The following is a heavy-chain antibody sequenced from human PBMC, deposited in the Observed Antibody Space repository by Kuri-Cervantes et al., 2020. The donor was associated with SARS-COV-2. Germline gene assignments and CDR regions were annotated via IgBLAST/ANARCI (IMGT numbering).Heavy chain of an antibody. CDR2: ISSSSSYI. Sequence: GESLKISCAASGFTFSSYSMNWVRQAPGKGLEWVSSISSSSSYIYYADSVKGRFTISRDNAKNSLYLQTNSLRAEDTAVYYCARELGGGSVWGQGTLVTVSS. CDR1: GFTFSSYS. J-gene: IGHJ1*01. D-gene: IGHD2-15*01. V-gene: IGHV3-21*01. CDR3: ARELGGGSV.